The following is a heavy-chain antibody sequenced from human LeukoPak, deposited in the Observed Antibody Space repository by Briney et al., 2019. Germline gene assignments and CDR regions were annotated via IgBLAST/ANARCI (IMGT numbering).Heavy chain of an antibody. CDR3: ATASWELLRGLNAFDI. CDR1: GFSFSSYA. Sequence: GGSLRLSCAASGFSFSSYAMSWVRQAPGKGLEWVSAITRNAAGTYYADSVRGRFTISRDNSKNTLYLQMNSLRAEDTAVYYCATASWELLRGLNAFDIWGQGTMVTVSS. V-gene: IGHV3-23*01. CDR2: ITRNAAGT. J-gene: IGHJ3*02. D-gene: IGHD1-26*01.